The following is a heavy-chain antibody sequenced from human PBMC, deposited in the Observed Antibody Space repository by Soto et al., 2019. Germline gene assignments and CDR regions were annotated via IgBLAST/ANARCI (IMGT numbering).Heavy chain of an antibody. D-gene: IGHD6-25*01. J-gene: IGHJ4*02. Sequence: QVQLVQSGAEVKKPGSSVKVSCKASGGTFSSYAISWVRQAPGQGLEWMGGIIPIFGTANYARKFQGRVTITADESTSTAYMERSSLRSEDTAVYYCAINSLWDSSAAVDTDYWGQGTLVTVSS. CDR3: AINSLWDSSAAVDTDY. CDR1: GGTFSSYA. CDR2: IIPIFGTA. V-gene: IGHV1-69*01.